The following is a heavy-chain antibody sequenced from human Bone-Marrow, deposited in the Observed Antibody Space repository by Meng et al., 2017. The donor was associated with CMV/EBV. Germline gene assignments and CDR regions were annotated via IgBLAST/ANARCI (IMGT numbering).Heavy chain of an antibody. CDR3: TRDHIAAGDY. Sequence: GESLKISCAASGFTFSSYSMNWVRQAPGKGLEWVSSISSSSSYIYYADSVKGRFTISRDNAKNSLYLQMNSLRAEDTAIYYCTRDHIAAGDYWGQGTLVTVSS. D-gene: IGHD6-13*01. CDR2: ISSSSSYI. V-gene: IGHV3-21*01. J-gene: IGHJ4*02. CDR1: GFTFSSYS.